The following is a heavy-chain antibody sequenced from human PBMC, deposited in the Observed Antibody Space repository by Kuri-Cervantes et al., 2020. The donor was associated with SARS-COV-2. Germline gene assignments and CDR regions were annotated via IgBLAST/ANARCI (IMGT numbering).Heavy chain of an antibody. CDR2: INSDGSST. Sequence: GGSLRLSCAASGFTFSSYWMHWVRQAPGKGLVWVSRINSDGSSTSYADSVKGRFTISRDNAKNTLYLQMSSLRAEDTAVYYCARDSRGYSGAFNWFDPWGQGTLVTVSS. CDR3: ARDSRGYSGAFNWFDP. J-gene: IGHJ5*02. D-gene: IGHD5-12*01. CDR1: GFTFSSYW. V-gene: IGHV3-74*01.